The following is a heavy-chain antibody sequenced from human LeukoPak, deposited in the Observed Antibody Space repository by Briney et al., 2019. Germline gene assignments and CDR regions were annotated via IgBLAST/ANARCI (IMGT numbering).Heavy chain of an antibody. Sequence: PGRSLRLSCAASGFTFSSYAIHWVRQAPGKGLEWVAVISYDGNNKYYSDSMKGRFTISRDNSKNTLYLQMASLRSEDTAVYYCARKGGLTGDFDYWGQGTLVIVS. J-gene: IGHJ4*02. CDR2: ISYDGNNK. V-gene: IGHV3-30-3*01. D-gene: IGHD3-16*01. CDR1: GFTFSSYA. CDR3: ARKGGLTGDFDY.